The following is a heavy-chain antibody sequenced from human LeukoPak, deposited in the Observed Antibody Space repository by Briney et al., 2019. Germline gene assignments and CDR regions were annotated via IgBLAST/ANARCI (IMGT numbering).Heavy chain of an antibody. Sequence: GGSLRLSCAASGFTVSRNYISWVRQAPGKGLVWVSRINSDGSSTSYADSVKGRFTISRDNAKDTLYLQMNSLRAEDTAVYYCARSPLTVTTRLHFDYWGQGTLVTVSS. CDR2: INSDGSST. V-gene: IGHV3-74*01. D-gene: IGHD4-17*01. J-gene: IGHJ4*02. CDR3: ARSPLTVTTRLHFDY. CDR1: GFTVSRNY.